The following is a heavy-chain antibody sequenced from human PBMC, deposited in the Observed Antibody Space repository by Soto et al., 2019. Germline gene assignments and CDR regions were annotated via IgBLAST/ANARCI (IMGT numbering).Heavy chain of an antibody. D-gene: IGHD2-2*01. J-gene: IGHJ4*02. Sequence: QITLNESGPTLVKPTQTLTLTCTFSGFSLSTRDVGVGWIRQPPGEALEWLGVVYWDYSKTSSPSLESRLTITKDTSKNQVVLRMTKMDPVDTATFYCAHCRGGVASFWGQGTLVTVSS. CDR1: GFSLSTRDVG. CDR2: VYWDYSK. CDR3: AHCRGGVASF. V-gene: IGHV2-5*02.